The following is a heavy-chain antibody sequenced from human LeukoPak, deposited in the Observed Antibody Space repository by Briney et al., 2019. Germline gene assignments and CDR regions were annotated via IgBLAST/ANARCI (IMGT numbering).Heavy chain of an antibody. Sequence: GGSLRLSCAASGFTVSSNYMSWVRQAPGKGLEWVSVIYSGGSTYYADSVKGRFTISRDNAKNSLYLQMNSLRAEDTAVYYCARGDSSSWYWGTTETNFDYWGQGTLVTVSS. V-gene: IGHV3-53*01. D-gene: IGHD6-13*01. CDR1: GFTVSSNY. J-gene: IGHJ4*02. CDR3: ARGDSSSWYWGTTETNFDY. CDR2: IYSGGST.